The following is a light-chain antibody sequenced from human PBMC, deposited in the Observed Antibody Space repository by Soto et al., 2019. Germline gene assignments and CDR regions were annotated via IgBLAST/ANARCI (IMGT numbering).Light chain of an antibody. Sequence: SYELTQPLSVSVALGQTARITCGGNNIGSKNVHWYQQKPGQAPVLVIYRDSNRPFGIPERFSGPNSGNTATLTISRAQAVDEADYYCQVWDSSTVRVFGGGTELTVL. CDR3: QVWDSSTVRV. CDR1: NIGSKN. CDR2: RDS. V-gene: IGLV3-9*01. J-gene: IGLJ3*02.